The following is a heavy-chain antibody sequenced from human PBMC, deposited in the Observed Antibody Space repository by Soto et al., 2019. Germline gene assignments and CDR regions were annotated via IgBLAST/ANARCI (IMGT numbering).Heavy chain of an antibody. CDR3: ATGYCTNGVCYTRTLSGMDV. Sequence: SETLSLTCAVYGGSFSGSYWSWIRQPPGKGLEWIGEINHSGSTNYNPSLKSRVTISVDTSKNQFSLKLSSVTAADTAVYYCATGYCTNGVCYTRTLSGMDVWGQGTTVTVSS. CDR2: INHSGST. J-gene: IGHJ6*02. V-gene: IGHV4-34*01. D-gene: IGHD2-8*01. CDR1: GGSFSGSY.